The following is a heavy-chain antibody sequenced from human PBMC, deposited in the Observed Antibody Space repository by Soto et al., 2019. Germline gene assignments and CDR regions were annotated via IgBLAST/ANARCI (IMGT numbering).Heavy chain of an antibody. V-gene: IGHV4-59*01. CDR1: GGSISSYY. J-gene: IGHJ4*02. D-gene: IGHD4-17*01. CDR3: ARVYGDYLDY. CDR2: IYYSGSI. Sequence: SETLSLTCTVSGGSISSYYWSWIRQPPGKGLEWIGYIYYSGSINYNPSLKSRVTISVDTSKNQFSLKLSSVTAADTAVYYCARVYGDYLDYWGQGTLVTVSS.